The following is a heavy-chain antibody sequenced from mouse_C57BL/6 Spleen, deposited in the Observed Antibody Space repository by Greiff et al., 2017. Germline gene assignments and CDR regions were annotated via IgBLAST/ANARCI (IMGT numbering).Heavy chain of an antibody. J-gene: IGHJ1*03. D-gene: IGHD2-14*01. CDR3: ARYPPTKGSSYWYFDV. Sequence: EVKLMESGGGLVQPGGSLSLSCAASGFTFTDYYMSWVRQPPGKALEWLGFIRNKANGYTTEYSASVKGRFTISRDNSQSILYLQMNALRAEDSATYYCARYPPTKGSSYWYFDVWGTGTTVTVSS. V-gene: IGHV7-3*01. CDR1: GFTFTDYY. CDR2: IRNKANGYTT.